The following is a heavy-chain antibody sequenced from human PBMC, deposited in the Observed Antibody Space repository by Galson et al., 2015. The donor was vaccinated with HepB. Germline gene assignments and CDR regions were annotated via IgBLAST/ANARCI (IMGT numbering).Heavy chain of an antibody. V-gene: IGHV3-23*01. D-gene: IGHD5-12*01. J-gene: IGHJ2*01. CDR3: AKDPTTTTSAWYFDL. CDR1: GVTFNNYD. CDR2: VSDSGTTT. Sequence: SLRLSCAASGVTFNNYDMTWVRQAPGKGLGWVSSVSDSGTTTFYADSVKGRFTISRDNSKKTLYLQMNSLRVEDTAVYYCAKDPTTTTSAWYFDLWGRGTLVTVSS.